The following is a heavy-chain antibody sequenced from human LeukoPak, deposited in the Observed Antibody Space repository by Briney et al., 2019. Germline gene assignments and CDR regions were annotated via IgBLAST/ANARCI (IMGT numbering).Heavy chain of an antibody. V-gene: IGHV1-18*01. J-gene: IGHJ3*02. CDR1: GYTFTSYA. CDR3: ARVDCSGGSCYVGAFDI. D-gene: IGHD2-15*01. Sequence: ASVKVSCKASGYTFTSYAMNWVRQAPGQGLEWMGWISAYNGNTNYAQKLQGRVTMTTDTSTSTAYMELRSLRSDDTAVYYCARVDCSGGSCYVGAFDIWGQGTMVTVSS. CDR2: ISAYNGNT.